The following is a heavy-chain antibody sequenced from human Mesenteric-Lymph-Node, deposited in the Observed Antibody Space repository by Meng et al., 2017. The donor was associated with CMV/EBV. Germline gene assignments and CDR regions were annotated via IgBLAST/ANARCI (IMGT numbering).Heavy chain of an antibody. CDR2: ISSSSSYI. J-gene: IGHJ4*02. CDR1: GFTFSSYS. D-gene: IGHD4-17*01. CDR3: ASTPGATSIVKYGDYNDY. Sequence: GESLKISCAASGFTFSSYSMNWVRQAPGKGLEWVSSISSSSSYIYYADSVKGRFTISRDNAKNSLYLQMTSLRAEDTAVYYCASTPGATSIVKYGDYNDYWGQGTLVTVSS. V-gene: IGHV3-21*01.